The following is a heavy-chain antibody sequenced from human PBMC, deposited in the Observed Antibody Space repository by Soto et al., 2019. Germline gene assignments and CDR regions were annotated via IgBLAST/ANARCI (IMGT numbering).Heavy chain of an antibody. CDR3: ARDDVLCDGGRFYGVPLDV. D-gene: IGHD2-15*01. V-gene: IGHV3-66*01. CDR2: IQSGGPT. CDR1: GFTVSSKY. J-gene: IGHJ6*04. Sequence: EVQLVESGGGLVQPGGSLRLSCAASGFTVSSKYMSWVLQAPGKGLEWVSLIQSGGPTYYADSVKGRFTISRDTSENTVHLQMDSLRAEDPAVYYCARDDVLCDGGRFYGVPLDVWVKGTTVTVSS.